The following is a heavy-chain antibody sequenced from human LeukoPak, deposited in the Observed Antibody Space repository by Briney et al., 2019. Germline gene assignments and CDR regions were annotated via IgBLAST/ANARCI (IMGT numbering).Heavy chain of an antibody. V-gene: IGHV3-48*04. CDR1: GFTFSSYW. J-gene: IGHJ5*02. Sequence: GGSLRLSCAASGFTFSSYWMSWVRQAPGKGLEWVSYISYSGSTTSYADSVKGRFTISRDNAKNSLYLQMNSLRAEDTAVYYSARAGPPAFDPWGQGTLVTVSS. CDR3: ARAGPPAFDP. CDR2: ISYSGSTT.